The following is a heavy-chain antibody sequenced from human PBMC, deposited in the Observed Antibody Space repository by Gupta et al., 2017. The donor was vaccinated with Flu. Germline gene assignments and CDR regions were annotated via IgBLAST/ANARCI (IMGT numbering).Heavy chain of an antibody. CDR1: GDTFSNYA. V-gene: IGHV1-69*06. D-gene: IGHD2-8*01. Sequence: QVQLVQSGPEVKKPGSSVKVSCKSSGDTFSNYAISWVRQAPGQGLEWMGGIIPLFGTAHYSQKFQGRVTISADRSTTTGYMELSGLRSEDTAVYFCASPKFPGTKANFDSGGQGTLVTVSS. CDR2: IIPLFGTA. J-gene: IGHJ4*02. CDR3: ASPKFPGTKANFDS.